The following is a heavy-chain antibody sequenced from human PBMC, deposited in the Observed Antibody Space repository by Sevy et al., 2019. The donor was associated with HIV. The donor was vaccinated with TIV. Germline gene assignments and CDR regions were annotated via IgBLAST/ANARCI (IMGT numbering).Heavy chain of an antibody. D-gene: IGHD3-22*01. J-gene: IGHJ4*02. CDR2: ISGAADRT. CDR1: GFIFGNYA. Sequence: GGSLRLSCAASGFIFGNYAMNWVRQAPGKGLEWISSISGAADRTHYADSVKGLFTISSDSSKNTLYLQMTSLRVEDTAVYYCVKASDPVDYYDSARPLGYWGQGTLVTVSS. V-gene: IGHV3-23*01. CDR3: VKASDPVDYYDSARPLGY.